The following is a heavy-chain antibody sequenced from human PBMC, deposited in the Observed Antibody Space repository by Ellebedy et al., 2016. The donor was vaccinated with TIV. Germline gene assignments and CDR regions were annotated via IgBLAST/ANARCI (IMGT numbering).Heavy chain of an antibody. V-gene: IGHV4-59*08. CDR1: GTSISSYY. J-gene: IGHJ3*01. D-gene: IGHD3/OR15-3a*01. CDR3: ARHVCRYSILGLVFCSRASGDAFDV. CDR2: VFYGGSV. Sequence: SETLSLTCSVSGTSISSYYWSWIRQSPGKRLEWIGNVFYGGSVTDNSSLKGRVTMSFDTSRNEFSLNLTSVTVADTAVYYCARHVCRYSILGLVFCSRASGDAFDVWGQGTMVTVS.